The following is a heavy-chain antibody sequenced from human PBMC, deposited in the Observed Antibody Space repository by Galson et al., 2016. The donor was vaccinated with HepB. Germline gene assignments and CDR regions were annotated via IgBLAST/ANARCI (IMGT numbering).Heavy chain of an antibody. D-gene: IGHD3-10*01. CDR1: GCPISSGHYY. CDR3: ARVSRNIMVLDAFDT. J-gene: IGHJ3*02. V-gene: IGHV4-31*03. CDR2: IHNSGTT. Sequence: PLSLTCTVSGCPISSGHYYWNWIRQHPGKGTAWLGNIHNSGTTYYNPSPKRRVSISVDTSTNQFYLKLSSVTAEDPAVYYCARVSRNIMVLDAFDTWGQGTMVTVSA.